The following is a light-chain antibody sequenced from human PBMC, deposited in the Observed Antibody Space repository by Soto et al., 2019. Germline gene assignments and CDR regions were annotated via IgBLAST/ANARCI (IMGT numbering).Light chain of an antibody. Sequence: EIVLTQSPGTLSLSPGERATLSCRASRRVSTSLAWYQQKPGQAPRLLIYGASSRATGIPDRFSGSGSGPDFTLTISRLEPEDFAVYFCQHYGSSRTFGQGTKVEIK. CDR1: RRVSTS. CDR2: GAS. V-gene: IGKV3-20*01. J-gene: IGKJ1*01. CDR3: QHYGSSRT.